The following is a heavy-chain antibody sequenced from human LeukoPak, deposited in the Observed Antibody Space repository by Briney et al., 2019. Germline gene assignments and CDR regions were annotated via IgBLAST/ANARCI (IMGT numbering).Heavy chain of an antibody. Sequence: PGGSLRLSCAASGFTFSSYAMSWVRQAPGKGLEWVSAFSGSGGSTYYADSVKGRFTISRDNSKNTLYLQMNSLRAEDTAVYYCAKEIRNDYGDYGGAFDIWGQGTMVTVSS. CDR2: FSGSGGST. V-gene: IGHV3-23*01. D-gene: IGHD4-17*01. CDR3: AKEIRNDYGDYGGAFDI. CDR1: GFTFSSYA. J-gene: IGHJ3*02.